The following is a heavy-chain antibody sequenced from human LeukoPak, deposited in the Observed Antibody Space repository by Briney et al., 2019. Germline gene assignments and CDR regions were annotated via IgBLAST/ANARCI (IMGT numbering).Heavy chain of an antibody. CDR1: GFTFSSYW. D-gene: IGHD5-12*01. CDR3: ARSYSGYDPGIDY. V-gene: IGHV3-7*01. Sequence: PGGSLRLSCAASGFTFSSYWMSWVRQAPGKGLEWVANIKQDGSEKYYVDSVKGRFTISRDNAKNSLYLQMNSLRAEDTAAYYCARSYSGYDPGIDYWGQGTLVTVSS. CDR2: IKQDGSEK. J-gene: IGHJ4*02.